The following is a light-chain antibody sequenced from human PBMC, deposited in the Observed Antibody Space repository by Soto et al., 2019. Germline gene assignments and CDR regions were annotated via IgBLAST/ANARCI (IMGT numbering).Light chain of an antibody. CDR1: QGISNF. V-gene: IGKV1-17*03. Sequence: DIQMTQSPSAMSASVGDRVTITCRASQGISNFLVWFQQEPGEVPKRLIYAASSLQSGVLSRFSGSGFGTEFTLPISNLQPEDFATYYCLQHKSYPHTFGQGTKLEIK. J-gene: IGKJ2*01. CDR3: LQHKSYPHT. CDR2: AAS.